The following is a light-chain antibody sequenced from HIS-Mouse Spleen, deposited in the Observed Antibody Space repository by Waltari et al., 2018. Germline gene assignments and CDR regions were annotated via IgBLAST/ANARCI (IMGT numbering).Light chain of an antibody. CDR2: DVS. CDR3: RSYAGSYTLV. Sequence: QSALTQPRSVSGSPGQSVTISCTGTSSDVGGYNYVSWYQQHPGKAPKLMIYDVSKRPSGVPDRFSGSKSGNTASLTISGLQAEDEADYYCRSYAGSYTLVFGGGTKLTVL. CDR1: SSDVGGYNY. V-gene: IGLV2-11*01. J-gene: IGLJ2*01.